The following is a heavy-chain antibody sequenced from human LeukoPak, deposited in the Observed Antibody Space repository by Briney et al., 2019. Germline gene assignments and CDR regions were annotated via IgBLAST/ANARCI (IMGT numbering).Heavy chain of an antibody. Sequence: GASVNVSCKASGYTFTDYYVHWVRQAPGQGLEWLAWINPDSGATNFAQRFQGRVTMTRDTSVNTVHMELNRLRSDDTAVYYCARDLCHGGSCFHFDSWGQGTLVTVSS. CDR3: ARDLCHGGSCFHFDS. CDR1: GYTFTDYY. D-gene: IGHD2-15*01. CDR2: INPDSGAT. V-gene: IGHV1-2*02. J-gene: IGHJ4*02.